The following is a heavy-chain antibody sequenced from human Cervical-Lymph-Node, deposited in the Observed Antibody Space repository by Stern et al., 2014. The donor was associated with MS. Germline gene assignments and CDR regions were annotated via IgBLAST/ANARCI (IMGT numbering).Heavy chain of an antibody. J-gene: IGHJ4*02. Sequence: QITLKESGPTLVKPTRTLTLTCTFSGFSLSTPGVGVGWVRQPPGKALEWLANIYWDDDRRYSPSLKSRLSITKDTSKNHVVLTMTNMDPVDTATYYCAHETFYDYWSGHFDYWGQGTLVTVSS. D-gene: IGHD3-3*01. V-gene: IGHV2-5*02. CDR3: AHETFYDYWSGHFDY. CDR1: GFSLSTPGVG. CDR2: IYWDDDR.